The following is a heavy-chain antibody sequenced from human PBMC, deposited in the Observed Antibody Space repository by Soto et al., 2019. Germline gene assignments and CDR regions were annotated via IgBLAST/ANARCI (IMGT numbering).Heavy chain of an antibody. V-gene: IGHV4-59*01. J-gene: IGHJ4*02. CDR2: IYDSGST. Sequence: KPSETLSLTCTVSGDSIRSYYWSWIRQPPGKGLEWIGYIYDSGSTNYNPSLKSRVTISVDTSKSQFSLKLSSVTAADTAVYYCARDRAYYESSGLYFDYWGQGTLVTVSS. CDR1: GDSIRSYY. D-gene: IGHD3-22*01. CDR3: ARDRAYYESSGLYFDY.